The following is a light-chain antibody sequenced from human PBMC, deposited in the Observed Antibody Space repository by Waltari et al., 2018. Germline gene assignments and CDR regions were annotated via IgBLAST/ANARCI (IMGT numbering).Light chain of an antibody. CDR3: MFWPSNVWV. J-gene: IGLJ3*02. Sequence: QPVLTQPPSSSASPGESARLTCTLPSDINVGDFNIYWYQQKPGSPPRFLLYYNSDSEKAQGSGVPSHFSGSKDASANAGILLISGLQSEDEADYYCMFWPSNVWVFGGGTKLTVL. V-gene: IGLV5-37*01. CDR2: YNSDSEK. CDR1: SDINVGDFN.